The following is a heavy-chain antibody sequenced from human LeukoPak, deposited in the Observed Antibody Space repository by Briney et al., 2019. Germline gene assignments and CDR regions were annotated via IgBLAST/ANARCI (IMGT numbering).Heavy chain of an antibody. V-gene: IGHV3-23*01. J-gene: IGHJ4*02. D-gene: IGHD6-13*01. CDR3: ARMPGTALEIDY. CDR2: ISGSGGYT. Sequence: GGSLRLSCAASGLTFSTYAMSWGRQAPGKGLEWVSAISGSGGYTYHADSVKGRFTISRDNSKNTLYLQMNSLRAEETAVYYCARMPGTALEIDYWGQGTLVTVSS. CDR1: GLTFSTYA.